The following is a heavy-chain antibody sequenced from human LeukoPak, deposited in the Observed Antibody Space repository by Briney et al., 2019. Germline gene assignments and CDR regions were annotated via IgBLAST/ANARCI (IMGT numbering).Heavy chain of an antibody. CDR2: IYTSGST. D-gene: IGHD5-24*01. CDR1: GGSISSYY. Sequence: PSETLSLTCTVSGGSISSYYWSWIRQPAGKGLEWIGRIYTSGSTNYNPSLKSRVTMSVDTSKNQFSLKLSSVTAADTAVYYCARVSAWMATGMYYFDYWGQGTLVTVSS. CDR3: ARVSAWMATGMYYFDY. J-gene: IGHJ4*02. V-gene: IGHV4-4*07.